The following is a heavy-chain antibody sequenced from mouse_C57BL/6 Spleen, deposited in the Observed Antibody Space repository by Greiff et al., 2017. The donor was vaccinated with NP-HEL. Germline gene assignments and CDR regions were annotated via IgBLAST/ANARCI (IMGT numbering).Heavy chain of an antibody. J-gene: IGHJ3*01. V-gene: IGHV1-80*01. CDR2: IYPGDGDT. Sequence: VQLQQSGAELVKPGAAVKISCKVSGYAFSSSGMNWVKQRPGKGLEWMGQIYPGDGDTNYNGKFKGKATLTADKSSSTAYMQLSSLTSEDSAVYFCARRDDYDWFAYWGQGTLVTVSA. CDR3: ARRDDYDWFAY. D-gene: IGHD2-4*01. CDR1: GYAFSSSG.